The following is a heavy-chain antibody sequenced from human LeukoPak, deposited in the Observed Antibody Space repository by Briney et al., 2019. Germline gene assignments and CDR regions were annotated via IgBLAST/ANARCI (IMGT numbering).Heavy chain of an antibody. J-gene: IGHJ4*02. D-gene: IGHD2-21*02. Sequence: PSQTLSLTCTVSGGSISSGDYYWSWIRQPRGKGLEWIGYIYYSGSTYYNPSLKSRVTISVDTSKNQFSLKLSSVTAADTAVYYCARAIGDNGFDYWGQGTLVTVSS. CDR1: GGSISSGDYY. V-gene: IGHV4-30-4*08. CDR3: ARAIGDNGFDY. CDR2: IYYSGST.